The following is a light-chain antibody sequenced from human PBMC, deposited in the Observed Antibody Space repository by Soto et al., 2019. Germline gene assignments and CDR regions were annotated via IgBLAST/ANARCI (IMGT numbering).Light chain of an antibody. CDR2: DAS. CDR1: QSVSSY. Sequence: EIVLTQSPATLSLSPGERATLSCRASQSVSSYLAWYQQKPGQAPRLLIYDASNRATGIPARFSGSGSGTDFTLTISSLAPEDFSVYYCQQRRNWPRTFGQGTKVEIK. J-gene: IGKJ1*01. V-gene: IGKV3-11*01. CDR3: QQRRNWPRT.